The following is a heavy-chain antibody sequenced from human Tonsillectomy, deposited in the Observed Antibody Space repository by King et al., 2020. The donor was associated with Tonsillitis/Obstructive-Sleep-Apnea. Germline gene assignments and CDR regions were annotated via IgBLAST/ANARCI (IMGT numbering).Heavy chain of an antibody. V-gene: IGHV4-4*02. CDR3: ARAGDWGKAFDI. J-gene: IGHJ3*02. Sequence: VQLQESGPRLVKPSGTLSLTCAVSGGSISSSNWCSWVRQPPGKGLEWIGEIPPSGSTNYNPSLQSRVTISLDKSNNQFSLKLSSVTAADTALYYCARAGDWGKAFDIWGQGTMVTVSS. CDR2: IPPSGST. D-gene: IGHD7-27*01. CDR1: GGSISSSNW.